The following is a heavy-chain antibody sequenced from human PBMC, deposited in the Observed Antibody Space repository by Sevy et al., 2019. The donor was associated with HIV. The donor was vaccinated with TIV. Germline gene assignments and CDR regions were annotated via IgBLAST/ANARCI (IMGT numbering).Heavy chain of an antibody. V-gene: IGHV3-7*03. CDR2: IKQDGSEK. Sequence: GESLKISCAASGFTFSSYWMSWVRQAPGKGLEWVANIKQDGSEKYYVDSVKGRFTISRDNAKNSLYLQMNSLRAEDTAVYYCARDWECTGGVCYFMDVWGQRTTVTVSS. CDR3: ARDWECTGGVCYFMDV. J-gene: IGHJ6*02. CDR1: GFTFSSYW. D-gene: IGHD2-8*02.